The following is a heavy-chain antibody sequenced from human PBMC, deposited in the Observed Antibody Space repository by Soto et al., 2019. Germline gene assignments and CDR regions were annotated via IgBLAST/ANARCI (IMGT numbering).Heavy chain of an antibody. D-gene: IGHD4-17*01. V-gene: IGHV1-69*13. J-gene: IGHJ6*04. CDR2: IIPIFGTA. Sequence: GASVKVSCKASGGTFSSYAISWVRQAPGQGLEWMGGIIPIFGTANYAQKFQGRVTITADESTSTAYMELSSLRSEDTAVYYCARVNGDYGYYYYGMDVWGKGTTVTVSS. CDR1: GGTFSSYA. CDR3: ARVNGDYGYYYYGMDV.